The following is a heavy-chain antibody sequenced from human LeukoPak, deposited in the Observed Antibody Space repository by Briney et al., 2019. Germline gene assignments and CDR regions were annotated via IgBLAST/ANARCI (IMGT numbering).Heavy chain of an antibody. CDR2: ISGRGGST. J-gene: IGHJ5*02. CDR1: GFTFSSYA. V-gene: IGHV3-23*01. CDR3: AKGGFLFYDSSGYYYRTSLDP. D-gene: IGHD3-22*01. Sequence: SEGSLRLSCAASGFTFSSYAMSWVRQAPGKGLEWVSAISGRGGSTYYADSVKGRFTISRDNSKNTLYLQMNSLRAEDTAVYYCAKGGFLFYDSSGYYYRTSLDPWGQGTLVTVSS.